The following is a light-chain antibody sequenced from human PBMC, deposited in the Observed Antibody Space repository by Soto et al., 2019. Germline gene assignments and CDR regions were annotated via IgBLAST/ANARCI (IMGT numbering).Light chain of an antibody. J-gene: IGKJ5*01. CDR1: QSVSSSY. CDR2: GAS. CDR3: QQYHKWPPIT. V-gene: IGKV3-20*01. Sequence: SVLTQSPVTLSLAPGERATLSWSASQSVSSSYLAWYQQKPGQAPRLLIYGASSRATGIPDRFSGSGSGTDFTLTISILEPEDFGVYYCQQYHKWPPITFAQGTRLEI.